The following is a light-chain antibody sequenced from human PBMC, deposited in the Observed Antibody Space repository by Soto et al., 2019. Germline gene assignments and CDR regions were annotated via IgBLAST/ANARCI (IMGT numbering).Light chain of an antibody. Sequence: QSVLTQPPSVSGAPGQGVTISCTGSSSNIGAGYDVHWYQQLPGAAPKLLIFGNGNRPSGVPDRFSGSRSGTSASLAITGLQTGDEADYYCGSWDSSLSAYVFGTGTKV. CDR3: GSWDSSLSAYV. CDR2: GNG. V-gene: IGLV1-40*01. J-gene: IGLJ1*01. CDR1: SSNIGAGYD.